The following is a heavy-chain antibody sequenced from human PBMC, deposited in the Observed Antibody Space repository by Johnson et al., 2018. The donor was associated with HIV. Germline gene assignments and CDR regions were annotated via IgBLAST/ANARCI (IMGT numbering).Heavy chain of an antibody. J-gene: IGHJ3*02. CDR2: IYSGGST. V-gene: IGHV3-66*01. D-gene: IGHD6-13*01. CDR1: EFTYSDFY. Sequence: VQLVESGGGLVKPGGSLRLSCAASEFTYSDFYINWIRQPPGKGLEWVSVIYSGGSTYYADSVKGRFTISRDNSKNTLYLQMDSLRPGDSAVYYCARDGVYSSPHDAFDIWGQGTMVTVSP. CDR3: ARDGVYSSPHDAFDI.